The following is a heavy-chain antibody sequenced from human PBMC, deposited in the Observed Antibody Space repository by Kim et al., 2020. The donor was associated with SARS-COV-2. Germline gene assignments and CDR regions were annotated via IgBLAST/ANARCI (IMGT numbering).Heavy chain of an antibody. Sequence: SETLSLTCTVSGGSISSGSYYWSWIRQPAGKGLEWIGRIYTSGSTNYNPSLKSRVTISVDTSKNQFSLKLSSVTAADTAVYYCARGGDPQVRGSSGWTTLRALYYYYYGMDVWGQGTTVTVSS. J-gene: IGHJ6*02. CDR1: GGSISSGSYY. CDR3: ARGGDPQVRGSSGWTTLRALYYYYYGMDV. CDR2: IYTSGST. D-gene: IGHD6-19*01. V-gene: IGHV4-61*02.